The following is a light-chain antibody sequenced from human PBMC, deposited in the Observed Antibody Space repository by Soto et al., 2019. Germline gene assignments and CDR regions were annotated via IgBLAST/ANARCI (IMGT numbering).Light chain of an antibody. CDR1: SSDVGSYNL. J-gene: IGLJ2*01. V-gene: IGLV2-23*01. CDR3: SSYAGSTTYVV. CDR2: EDS. Sequence: QSALTQPASVSESPGPSITISCTGTSSDVGSYNLVSWYQQHPGKAHKLMISEDSKRPSRVSNRFSGSKSGNTASLTISGLQAEDEADYYCSSYAGSTTYVVFGGGTKVTVL.